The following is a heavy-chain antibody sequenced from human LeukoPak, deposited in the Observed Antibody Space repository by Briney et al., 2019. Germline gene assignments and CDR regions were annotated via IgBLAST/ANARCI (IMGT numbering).Heavy chain of an antibody. D-gene: IGHD2-21*01. CDR3: AKENGAAVISHFDY. CDR1: GFTFSSYW. CDR2: ISGSGGNT. J-gene: IGHJ4*02. Sequence: PGGSLRLSCAASGFTFSSYWMHWVRQAPGKGLEWVSGISGSGGNTFYADSVKGRFTISRDNSKNTLYLQMNSLRAEDTAVYYCAKENGAAVISHFDYWGQGTLVTVSS. V-gene: IGHV3-23*01.